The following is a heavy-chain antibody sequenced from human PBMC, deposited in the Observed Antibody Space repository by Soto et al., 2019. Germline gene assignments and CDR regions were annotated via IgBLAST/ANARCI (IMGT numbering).Heavy chain of an antibody. CDR3: EKRKGSNFDPFDI. Sequence: GGSLRLSCAGFGFTFSSYSIMWVRQAPGKGLEWVSIISGSGFTTYYADSVKGRFTISRDNSKNTIYLQMNRLRPEDTALYYCEKRKGSNFDPFDIWGQGTPVTVSS. CDR2: ISGSGFTT. D-gene: IGHD3-9*01. V-gene: IGHV3-23*01. J-gene: IGHJ4*02. CDR1: GFTFSSYS.